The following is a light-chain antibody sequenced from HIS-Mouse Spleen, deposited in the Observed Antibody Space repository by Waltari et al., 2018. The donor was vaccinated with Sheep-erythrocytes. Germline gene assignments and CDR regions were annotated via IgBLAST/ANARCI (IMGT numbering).Light chain of an antibody. CDR3: SSYAGSNNWV. CDR2: DVS. J-gene: IGLJ3*02. Sequence: QSALTQPPSASGSPGQSVTLPCTGTSSDVGGYNYVSWYHQHPGQAPKLMIYDVSKRPSGVPDRFSGSKSGNTASLTVSGLQAEDEADYYCSSYAGSNNWVFGGGTKLTVL. CDR1: SSDVGGYNY. V-gene: IGLV2-8*01.